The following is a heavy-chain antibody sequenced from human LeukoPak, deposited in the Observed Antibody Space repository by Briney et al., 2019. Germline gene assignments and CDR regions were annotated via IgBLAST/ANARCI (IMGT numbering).Heavy chain of an antibody. CDR3: ARGYSYGFDY. Sequence: ASVKVSCKASGGTFSSYAISWVRQAPGQGLEWMGRINPNSGGTNYAQKFQGRVTMTRDTSISTAYMELSRLRSDDTAVYYCARGYSYGFDYWGQGTLVTVSS. D-gene: IGHD5-18*01. CDR2: INPNSGGT. CDR1: GGTFSSYA. V-gene: IGHV1-2*06. J-gene: IGHJ4*02.